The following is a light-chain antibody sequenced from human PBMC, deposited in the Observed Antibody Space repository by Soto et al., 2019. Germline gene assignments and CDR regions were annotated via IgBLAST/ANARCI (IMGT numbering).Light chain of an antibody. CDR1: SSNIGSNY. J-gene: IGLJ2*01. Sequence: QPVLTQPPSASGTPGQRVTISCSGSSSNIGSNYVYWYQQLPGTAPKLLIYRNNQRPLGVPDRFSGSKSGTSASLAISGLRSEDEADYYCAAWDDSLSGVVFGGGNKLTVL. V-gene: IGLV1-47*01. CDR2: RNN. CDR3: AAWDDSLSGVV.